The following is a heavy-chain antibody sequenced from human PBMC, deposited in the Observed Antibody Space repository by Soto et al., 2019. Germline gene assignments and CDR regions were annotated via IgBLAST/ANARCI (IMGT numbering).Heavy chain of an antibody. V-gene: IGHV1-69*01. CDR1: GGTFSSYA. CDR2: IVPISETT. Sequence: QVQLVQAGAEVQKPGSSGKVSCKASGGTFSSYAISWVRQAPGQGLEWMGGIVPISETTNYAQKFHGRVTITGDESKSTAYMELSSLTSEDTTVDYCARSQGSSTSLEIYYYYYYGMDVWGQGTTVTVSS. J-gene: IGHJ6*02. D-gene: IGHD2-2*01. CDR3: ARSQGSSTSLEIYYYYYYGMDV.